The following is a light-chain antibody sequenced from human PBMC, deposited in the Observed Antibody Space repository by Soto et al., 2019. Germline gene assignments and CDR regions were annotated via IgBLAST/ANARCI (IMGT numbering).Light chain of an antibody. CDR1: SSSLGNNY. Sequence: QSVLTQPPSVSAAPGQTVTIPCSGSSSSLGNNYVFAYQQLPGTAPKLPIYDNDKRPSGIPDRFSSSKSGTSATLGITGLQTGDEADYYCATWDRSLSVGVFGGGTKVTVL. CDR3: ATWDRSLSVGV. J-gene: IGLJ2*01. V-gene: IGLV1-51*01. CDR2: DND.